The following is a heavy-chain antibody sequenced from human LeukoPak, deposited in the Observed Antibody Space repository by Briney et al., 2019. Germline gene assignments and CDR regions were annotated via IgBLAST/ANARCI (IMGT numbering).Heavy chain of an antibody. CDR2: IKSKTDGGTS. Sequence: GGSLRLSCAASGFTFTNAWMYWVRQAPGKGLEWVGRIKSKTDGGTSDYAAPVTGRFTISRDNSKSTLYLEMNSLKTEDTGVYYCSTLWYGAWGQGTLVTVSS. D-gene: IGHD3-10*01. V-gene: IGHV3-15*01. CDR1: GFTFTNAW. J-gene: IGHJ5*02. CDR3: STLWYGA.